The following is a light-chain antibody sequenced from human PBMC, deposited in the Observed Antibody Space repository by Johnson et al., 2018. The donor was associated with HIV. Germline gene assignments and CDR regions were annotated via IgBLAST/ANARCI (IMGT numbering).Light chain of an antibody. CDR2: ENN. CDR3: GTWDSSLSAYV. CDR1: SSNIGNNY. J-gene: IGLJ1*01. V-gene: IGLV1-51*02. Sequence: QSVLTQPPSVSAAPGQKVTISCSGSSSNIGNNYVSWYQQLPGTAPKLLIYENNKRPSGIPDRFSGSKSGTSATLGITGLQTGDEADYYCGTWDSSLSAYVFATSTNFTVL.